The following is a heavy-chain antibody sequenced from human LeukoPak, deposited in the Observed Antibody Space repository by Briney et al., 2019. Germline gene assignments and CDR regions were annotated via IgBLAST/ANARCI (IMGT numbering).Heavy chain of an antibody. CDR2: INHSGST. D-gene: IGHD3-10*01. Sequence: PSETLSLTCAVYGGSFSGCFWSWIGQPQGKGLKWMGEINHSGSTNYNPSLKSRVTISVDTSKNQFSLKLSSVTAADTAVYYCARRYGSGSSGTFDYWGQGTLVTVSS. J-gene: IGHJ4*02. CDR3: ARRYGSGSSGTFDY. CDR1: GGSFSGCF. V-gene: IGHV4-34*01.